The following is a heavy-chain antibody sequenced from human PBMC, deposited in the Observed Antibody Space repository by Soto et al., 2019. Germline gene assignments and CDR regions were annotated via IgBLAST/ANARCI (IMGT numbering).Heavy chain of an antibody. CDR3: ASSYNRAGWFDP. D-gene: IGHD1-1*01. CDR1: VYSFTSYW. CDR2: IYPGDSDT. V-gene: IGHV5-51*01. J-gene: IGHJ5*02. Sequence: LGASLKISCEGSVYSFTSYWIGWVRPMPRKGLEWMGIIYPGDSDTRYSPSFQGQGTISADKAISTAYLQGSSLKASDTAMYYCASSYNRAGWFDPWGQGTLVTVSS.